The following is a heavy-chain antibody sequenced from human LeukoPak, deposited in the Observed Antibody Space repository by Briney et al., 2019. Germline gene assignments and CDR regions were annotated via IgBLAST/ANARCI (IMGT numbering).Heavy chain of an antibody. V-gene: IGHV4-31*02. Sequence: SQTLSLTCTVSNGSINSVGFYWSWVRQHPGKGLEYIGYIYYSGSTCYNPSLKSRVTISVDTSKNQFSLKLSSVTAADTAVYYCARDLRGILLGYWGQGTLVTVSS. CDR1: NGSINSVGFY. J-gene: IGHJ4*02. D-gene: IGHD3-16*01. CDR3: ARDLRGILLGY. CDR2: IYYSGST.